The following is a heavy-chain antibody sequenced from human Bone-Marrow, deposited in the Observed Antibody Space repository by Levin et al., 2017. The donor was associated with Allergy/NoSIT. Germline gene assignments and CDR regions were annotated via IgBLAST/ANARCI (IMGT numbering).Heavy chain of an antibody. CDR1: GFTFSNAW. J-gene: IGHJ6*02. V-gene: IGHV3-15*01. D-gene: IGHD3-22*01. CDR2: IKSKTDGGTT. Sequence: PGGSLRLSCAASGFTFSNAWMSWVRQAPGKGLEWVGRIKSKTDGGTTDYAAPVKGRFTISRDDSKNTLYLQMNSLKTEDTAVYYCTTGDYYDSSGNYYGMDVWGQGTTVTVSS. CDR3: TTGDYYDSSGNYYGMDV.